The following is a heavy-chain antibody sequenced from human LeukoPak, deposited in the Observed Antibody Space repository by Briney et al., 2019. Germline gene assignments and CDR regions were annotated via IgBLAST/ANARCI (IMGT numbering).Heavy chain of an antibody. CDR2: ISGSGGST. D-gene: IGHD6-13*01. CDR1: GFTFSSYA. Sequence: GGSLRLSCAASGFTFSSYAMSWVRQAPGKGLEWVSAISGSGGSTYYADSVKGRFTISRDNSKNTLYLQMNSLGAEDTAVYYCAKDEGTLPAAGSDYWGQGTLITVSS. CDR3: AKDEGTLPAAGSDY. J-gene: IGHJ4*02. V-gene: IGHV3-23*01.